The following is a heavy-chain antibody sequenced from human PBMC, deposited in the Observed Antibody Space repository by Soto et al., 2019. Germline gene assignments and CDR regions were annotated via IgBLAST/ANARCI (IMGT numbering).Heavy chain of an antibody. J-gene: IGHJ6*02. Sequence: PSETLSLTCSVSGGSFSSDSFIWSWVRQFPGKGLEWIGYINYSGTTYYNPSLRSRITMSVDTSKNQFSLNLSSVTAADTAVYYCARLEGYCSSTSCPYGMDVWGQGTTVTVSS. D-gene: IGHD2-2*01. CDR3: ARLEGYCSSTSCPYGMDV. V-gene: IGHV4-31*03. CDR1: GGSFSSDSFI. CDR2: INYSGTT.